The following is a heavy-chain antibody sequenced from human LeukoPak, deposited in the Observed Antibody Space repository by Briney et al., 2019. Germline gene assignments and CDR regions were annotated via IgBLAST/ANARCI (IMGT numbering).Heavy chain of an antibody. CDR3: ARVTLGYCSSTSCYRRASHYYYYMDV. J-gene: IGHJ6*03. Sequence: GSLRLSCAASGFTFSDYYMSWIRQAPGEGLEWVSYISSSGSTIYYADSVKGRFTISRDNAKNALYLQMNSLRAEDTAVYYCARVTLGYCSSTSCYRRASHYYYYMDVWGKGTTVTVSS. CDR2: ISSSGSTI. CDR1: GFTFSDYY. V-gene: IGHV3-11*01. D-gene: IGHD2-2*01.